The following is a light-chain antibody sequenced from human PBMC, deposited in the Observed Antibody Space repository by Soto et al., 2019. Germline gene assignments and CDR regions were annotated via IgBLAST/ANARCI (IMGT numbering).Light chain of an antibody. CDR1: QSVSRK. J-gene: IGKJ1*01. CDR3: PQYDKLPRT. V-gene: IGKV3-15*01. CDR2: GAF. Sequence: EIHMTQSPSTLSSSPGERATLSCRASQSVSRKLAWYQETRGQGPRLLIYGAFPRATGGPARFRGSGSGTEFTLTISNPPSEDFAVYHCPQYDKLPRTFGQGAQVDI.